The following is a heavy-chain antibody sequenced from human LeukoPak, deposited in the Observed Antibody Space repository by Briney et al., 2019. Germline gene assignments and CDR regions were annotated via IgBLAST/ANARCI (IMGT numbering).Heavy chain of an antibody. J-gene: IGHJ5*02. CDR1: GFTVSSNY. CDR2: ISFDGTNK. CDR3: ARDQQGFDP. V-gene: IGHV3-30*03. Sequence: GGSLRLSCAASGFTVSSNYMSWVRQAPGKGLEWLAIISFDGTNKYYADSVRGRFTISRDNSKNTLYLQMNSLRTEDTAVYYCARDQQGFDPWGQGTLVTVSS.